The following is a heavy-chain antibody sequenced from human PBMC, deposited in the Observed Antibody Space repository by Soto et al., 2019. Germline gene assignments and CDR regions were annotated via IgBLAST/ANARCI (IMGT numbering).Heavy chain of an antibody. Sequence: EVQLLESGGGLVQPGESLRLSCAASGFTFNNYAMTWVRQAPGKGLEWLSGISGSGCSTYYANSVKGRFIISRDNSKNTLYLQMNSLRVEDTATYYCAKSPTTTSLRVDSWGQGTLVTVSS. CDR2: ISGSGCST. D-gene: IGHD4-4*01. J-gene: IGHJ4*02. CDR3: AKSPTTTSLRVDS. V-gene: IGHV3-23*01. CDR1: GFTFNNYA.